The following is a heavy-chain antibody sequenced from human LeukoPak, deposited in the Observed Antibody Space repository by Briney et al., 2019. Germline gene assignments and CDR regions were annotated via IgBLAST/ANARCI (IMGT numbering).Heavy chain of an antibody. CDR3: AREGGGGIDIEPSFDY. Sequence: ASVKVSCKASGYTFTRYFTHWVRQAPGRGLEWMGTINPSGGSTGHAQKFQGRVTMTRDTSTSTVYMELSSLRSEDTAVYYCAREGGGGIDIEPSFDYWGQGTLVTVSS. CDR1: GYTFTRYF. CDR2: INPSGGST. V-gene: IGHV1-46*01. D-gene: IGHD2-15*01. J-gene: IGHJ4*02.